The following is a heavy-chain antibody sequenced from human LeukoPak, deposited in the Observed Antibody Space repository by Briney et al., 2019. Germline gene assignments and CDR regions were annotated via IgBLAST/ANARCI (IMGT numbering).Heavy chain of an antibody. V-gene: IGHV4-39*07. J-gene: IGHJ3*02. CDR2: IYYSGST. D-gene: IGHD5-24*01. CDR3: ARDHVIGGGYNKDAFDI. Sequence: SETLSLTCTVSGGSISSSSYYWGWIRQPPGKGLEWIGSIYYSGSTYYNPSLKSRVTISVDTSKNQFSLKLSSVTAADTAVYYCARDHVIGGGYNKDAFDIWSQGTMVTVSS. CDR1: GGSISSSSYY.